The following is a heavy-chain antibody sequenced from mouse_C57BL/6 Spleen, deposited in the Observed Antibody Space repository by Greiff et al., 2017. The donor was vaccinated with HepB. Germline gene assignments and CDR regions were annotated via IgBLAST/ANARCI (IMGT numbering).Heavy chain of an antibody. D-gene: IGHD2-2*01. CDR3: TTPSTMVTRTFYAMDY. J-gene: IGHJ4*01. V-gene: IGHV14-4*01. CDR1: GFNIKDDY. Sequence: VQLKQSGAELVRPVASVKLSCTASGFNIKDDYMHWVKQRPEQGLEWIGWIDPENGDTEYASKFQGKATITADTSSNTAYLQLSSLTSEDTAVYYCTTPSTMVTRTFYAMDYWGQGTSVTVSS. CDR2: IDPENGDT.